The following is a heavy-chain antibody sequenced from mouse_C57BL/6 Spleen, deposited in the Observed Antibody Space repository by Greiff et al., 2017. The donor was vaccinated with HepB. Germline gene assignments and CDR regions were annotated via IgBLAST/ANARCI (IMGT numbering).Heavy chain of an antibody. D-gene: IGHD2-5*01. CDR2: INPSSGYT. CDR1: GYTFTSYW. CDR3: ASYSNYVYAMDY. J-gene: IGHJ4*01. Sequence: QVHVKQSGAELAKPGASVKLSCKASGYTFTSYWMHWVKQRPGQGLEWIGYINPSSGYTKYNQKFKDKATLTADKSSSTAYMQLSSLTYEDSAVYYCASYSNYVYAMDYWGQGTSVTVSS. V-gene: IGHV1-7*01.